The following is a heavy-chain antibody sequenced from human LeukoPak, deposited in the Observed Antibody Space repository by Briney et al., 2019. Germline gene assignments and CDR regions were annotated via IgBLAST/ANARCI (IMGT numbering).Heavy chain of an antibody. J-gene: IGHJ6*04. CDR3: ATVAGVVLCSLLL. V-gene: IGHV3-7*01. CDR2: IKKDGSEK. Sequence: GGSLRLSCAASGVTSSVFCMSWVRRPPGKGLEWVANIKKDGSEKEYVDSVRGGCSIFSENAKNSVYLQMNSLRAEETAVYFCATVAGVVLCSLLLWGKGTAVSVSS. D-gene: IGHD2-8*02. CDR1: GVTSSVFC.